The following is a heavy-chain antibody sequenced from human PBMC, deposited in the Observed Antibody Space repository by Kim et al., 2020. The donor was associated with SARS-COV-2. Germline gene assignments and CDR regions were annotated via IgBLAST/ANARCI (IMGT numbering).Heavy chain of an antibody. Sequence: GGSLRLSCATSGLSFRNFAMTWVRQGPRKGLEWVSVITAGGAALYAESLKGRRFISRDNSQNTLYLQMNSRRVEDTATYYCAKTGGASPIDSWAQGTLFT. J-gene: IGHJ4*02. V-gene: IGHV3-23*01. CDR3: AKTGGASPIDS. D-gene: IGHD1-26*01. CDR2: ITAGGAA. CDR1: GLSFRNFA.